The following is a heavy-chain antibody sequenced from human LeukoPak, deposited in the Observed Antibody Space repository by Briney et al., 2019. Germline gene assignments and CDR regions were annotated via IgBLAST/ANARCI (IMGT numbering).Heavy chain of an antibody. CDR1: GYSISSGYY. J-gene: IGHJ4*02. CDR3: ARQDQLRFLEWLLLPFDY. D-gene: IGHD3-3*01. Sequence: SETLSLTCAVSGYSISSGYYWGWIRQPPGKGLEWIGSIYHSGSTYYNPSLKSRVTISVDTSKNQFSLKLSSVTAADTAVYYCARQDQLRFLEWLLLPFDYWGPGTLVTVSS. V-gene: IGHV4-38-2*01. CDR2: IYHSGST.